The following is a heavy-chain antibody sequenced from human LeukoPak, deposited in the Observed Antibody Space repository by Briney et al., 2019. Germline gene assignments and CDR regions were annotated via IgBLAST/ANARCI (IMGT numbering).Heavy chain of an antibody. Sequence: GASVKVSCKASGYTFTGYYMHWVRLPPRPGLERMGRINHNCGGTNYAQKFQGRVPMTRDTSIRTAYMELSRLRSDDTAVYYCARAQWPYYYMDVWGKGTTVTVSS. J-gene: IGHJ6*03. CDR1: GYTFTGYY. CDR3: ARAQWPYYYMDV. CDR2: INHNCGGT. D-gene: IGHD2-8*01. V-gene: IGHV1-2*06.